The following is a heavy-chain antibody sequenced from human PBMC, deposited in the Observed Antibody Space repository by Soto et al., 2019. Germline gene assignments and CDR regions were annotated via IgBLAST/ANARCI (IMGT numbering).Heavy chain of an antibody. CDR1: GFTFSSYS. V-gene: IGHV3-21*01. J-gene: IGHJ6*02. D-gene: IGHD3-22*01. Sequence: AGGSLRLSCAASGFTFSSYSMNWVRQAPGKGLEWVSSISSSSSYIYYADSVKGRFTISRDNAKNSLYLQMNSLRAEDMAVYYCARTRFGSDDSSGYYYPTYYYYGMDVWGQGTTVTVSS. CDR3: ARTRFGSDDSSGYYYPTYYYYGMDV. CDR2: ISSSSSYI.